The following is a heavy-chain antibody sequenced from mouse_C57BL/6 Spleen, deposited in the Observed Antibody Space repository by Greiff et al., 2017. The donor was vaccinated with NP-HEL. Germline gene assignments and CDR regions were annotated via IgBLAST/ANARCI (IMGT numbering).Heavy chain of an antibody. V-gene: IGHV1-61*01. J-gene: IGHJ4*01. Sequence: VQLQQPGAELVRPGSSVKLSCKASGYTFTSYWMDWVKQRPGQGLEWIGNIYPSDSETHYNQKFKDKATLTVDKSSSTAYMQLSSLTSEDSAVYYCARLIYSDAMDYWGQGTSVTVSS. CDR1: GYTFTSYW. D-gene: IGHD2-1*01. CDR2: IYPSDSET. CDR3: ARLIYSDAMDY.